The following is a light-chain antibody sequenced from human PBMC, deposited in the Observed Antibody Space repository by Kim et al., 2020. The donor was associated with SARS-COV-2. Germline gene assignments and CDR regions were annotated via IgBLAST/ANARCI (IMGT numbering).Light chain of an antibody. CDR2: DVS. Sequence: QSALTQPASVSGSPGQSITISCTGTSSDVGGYNYVSWYQQHPGKAPKLMIYDVSNRPSGVSNRFSGSKSGNTASLTISGLQAEDEADYYCSSYTSTSTLVLFGGATQLPVL. J-gene: IGLJ2*01. CDR3: SSYTSTSTLVL. V-gene: IGLV2-14*03. CDR1: SSDVGGYNY.